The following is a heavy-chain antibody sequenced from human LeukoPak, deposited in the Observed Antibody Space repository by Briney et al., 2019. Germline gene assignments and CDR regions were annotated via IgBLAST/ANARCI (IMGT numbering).Heavy chain of an antibody. V-gene: IGHV3-23*01. Sequence: GGSLRLSCAASGFTFSSYAMSWVRQAPGKGLEWVSAISGSGGGTYYADSVKGRFTISRDNSKNTLYLQMNSLRAEDTAVYYCAKLCSSTSCYGTGFDYWGRGILVTVSS. D-gene: IGHD2-2*01. CDR1: GFTFSSYA. J-gene: IGHJ4*02. CDR3: AKLCSSTSCYGTGFDY. CDR2: ISGSGGGT.